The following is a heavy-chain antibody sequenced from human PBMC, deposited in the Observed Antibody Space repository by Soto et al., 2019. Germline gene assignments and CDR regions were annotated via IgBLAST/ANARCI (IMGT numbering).Heavy chain of an antibody. CDR2: IIPVLGPP. Sequence: QVQLVQSGAEVKKPGSSVTVSCTVSGDTFSTSTINWVRQAPRQGLEWMGRIIPVLGPPNYSQTFQGRLTIAAEPLTNTVYMELSSLRSEDTAVYFCSRLGDDSLSVDFDRWGQGTLVTVSS. CDR3: SRLGDDSLSVDFDR. D-gene: IGHD5-12*01. CDR1: GDTFSTST. V-gene: IGHV1-69*08. J-gene: IGHJ4*02.